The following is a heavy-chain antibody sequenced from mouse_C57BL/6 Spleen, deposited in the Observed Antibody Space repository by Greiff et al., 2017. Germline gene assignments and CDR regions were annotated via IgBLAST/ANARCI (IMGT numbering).Heavy chain of an antibody. D-gene: IGHD3-2*02. J-gene: IGHJ2*01. CDR2: IDPETGGT. CDR3: TREGTDSSGYYFDY. V-gene: IGHV1-15*01. CDR1: GYTFTDYE. Sequence: QVQLQQSGAELVRPGASVTLSCKASGYTFTDYEMHWVKQTPVHGLEWIGAIDPETGGTAYNQKFKGKAILTADKSSSTVYMELRSLTSEDSAVYYCTREGTDSSGYYFDYWGQGTTLTVSS.